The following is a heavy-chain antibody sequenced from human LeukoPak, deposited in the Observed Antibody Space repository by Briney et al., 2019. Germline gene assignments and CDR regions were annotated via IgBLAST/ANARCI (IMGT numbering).Heavy chain of an antibody. J-gene: IGHJ4*02. V-gene: IGHV4-34*01. CDR1: GGSFSGYY. Sequence: SETLSLTCAVYGGSFSGYYWSWIRQPPGKGLEWIGEINHSGSTNYNPSLKSRVTISVDTSRNQFSLKLSSVTAADTAVYYCARGFYYLDYWGQGTLVTVSS. CDR3: ARGFYYLDY. CDR2: INHSGST.